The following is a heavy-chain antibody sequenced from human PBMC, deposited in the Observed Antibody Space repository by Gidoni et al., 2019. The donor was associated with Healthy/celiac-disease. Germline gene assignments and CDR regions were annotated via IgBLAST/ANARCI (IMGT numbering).Heavy chain of an antibody. CDR1: GYTFTSYD. V-gene: IGHV1-8*01. J-gene: IGHJ6*02. CDR2: MNPNSGNT. D-gene: IGHD2-2*01. Sequence: QVQLVLSGAEVKKPGASVKVSCTASGYTFTSYDINWVRQATGQGLEWMGWMNPNSGNTGYAQKFQGRVTMTRNTSISTAYMELSSLRSEDTAVYYCAREGDIRVYCSSTSCHLPTDYYYYGMDVWGQGTTVTVSS. CDR3: AREGDIRVYCSSTSCHLPTDYYYYGMDV.